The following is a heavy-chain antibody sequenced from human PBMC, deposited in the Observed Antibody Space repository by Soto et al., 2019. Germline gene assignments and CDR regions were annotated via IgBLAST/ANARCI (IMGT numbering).Heavy chain of an antibody. V-gene: IGHV3-23*01. CDR2: VSAGGGAA. CDR3: ARAEGGAFDH. D-gene: IGHD3-16*01. CDR1: GFAFSTYV. J-gene: IGHJ4*02. Sequence: EVQLLESGGGLVQPGGSLRLSCTASGFAFSTYVMSWVRQAPGKGLEWVSSVSAGGGAAWHTDSVRGRFTVTKDKSKNTLFLQRSSLRAEDTAVYYCARAEGGAFDHWGQGTQVTVST.